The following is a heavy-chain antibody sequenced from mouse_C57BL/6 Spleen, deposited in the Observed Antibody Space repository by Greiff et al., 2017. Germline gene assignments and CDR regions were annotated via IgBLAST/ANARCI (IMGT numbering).Heavy chain of an antibody. Sequence: EVQLQQSGGGLVKPGGSLKLSCAASGFTFSDYGMHWVRQAPEKGLEWVAYISSGSSTIYYADTVKGRFTISRDNAKNTLFLQMTSLRSEDTAMYYCARQRRERDAMDYWGQGTSVTVSS. V-gene: IGHV5-17*01. J-gene: IGHJ4*01. CDR3: ARQRRERDAMDY. CDR2: ISSGSSTI. CDR1: GFTFSDYG.